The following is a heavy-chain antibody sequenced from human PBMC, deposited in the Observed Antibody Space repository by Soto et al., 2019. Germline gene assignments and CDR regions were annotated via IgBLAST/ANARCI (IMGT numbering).Heavy chain of an antibody. V-gene: IGHV1-2*04. CDR2: INPNSGGT. Sequence: GASVKVSCKASGYTFTGYDMHWVRQAPGQGLEWMGWINPNSGGTNYAQKFQGWVTMTRDTSISTAYMELSRLRSDDTAVYYCARVGPYYYYGMDVWGQGTTVTVSS. CDR1: GYTFTGYD. J-gene: IGHJ6*02. CDR3: ARVGPYYYYGMDV.